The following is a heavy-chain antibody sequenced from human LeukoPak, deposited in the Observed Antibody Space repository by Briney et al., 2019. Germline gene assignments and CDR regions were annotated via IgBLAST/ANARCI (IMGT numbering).Heavy chain of an antibody. CDR3: AKYGAGFGPPPPSNHYYYYLEV. D-gene: IGHD3-10*01. CDR2: ISPGDSDT. V-gene: IGHV5-51*01. J-gene: IGHJ6*03. CDR1: GYSFTNYW. Sequence: GESLKISCKGSGYSFTNYWIGWVRQMPGKGLEWMGFISPGDSDTRYSPSFQGQVTISADKSISTAYLQWSSLKASDTAMYYCAKYGAGFGPPPPSNHYYYYLEVWGKRNTVTISS.